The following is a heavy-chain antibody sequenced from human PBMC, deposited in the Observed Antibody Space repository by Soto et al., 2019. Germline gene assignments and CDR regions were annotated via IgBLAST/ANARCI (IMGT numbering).Heavy chain of an antibody. D-gene: IGHD3-22*01. Sequence: PGGSLRLSCAASGFTFNTFGMHWVRQAPGKGLEWVAVISYDGSDKYYSDSVRGRFTISRDNSMNTLYLQMNSLRTEDTAVYYCAKSPNFYCSGYHCYKYYFDYWGQGTLVTVSS. V-gene: IGHV3-30*18. CDR1: GFTFNTFG. CDR3: AKSPNFYCSGYHCYKYYFDY. CDR2: ISYDGSDK. J-gene: IGHJ4*02.